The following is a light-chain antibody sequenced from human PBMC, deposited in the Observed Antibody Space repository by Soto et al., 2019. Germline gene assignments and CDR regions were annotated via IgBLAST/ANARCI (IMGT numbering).Light chain of an antibody. CDR1: QSVLYDSNKKNY. CDR2: CAS. J-gene: IGKJ4*01. Sequence: DFVMTQSPDSLAVSLGERAAINCKSSQSVLYDSNKKNYLAWYQVKAGQPPKLLIYCASTRDSGVPDRFSGNGSATDFTLTISALHAEDVAVYYCQQYYNFPLTFGGGTKVE. V-gene: IGKV4-1*01. CDR3: QQYYNFPLT.